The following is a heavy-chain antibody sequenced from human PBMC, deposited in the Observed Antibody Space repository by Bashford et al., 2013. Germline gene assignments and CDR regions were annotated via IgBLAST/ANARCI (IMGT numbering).Heavy chain of an antibody. V-gene: IGHV1-69*13. CDR3: ASRRDCSSTSCYKGPSAYDAFDI. CDR2: IIPIFGTA. D-gene: IGHD2-2*02. J-gene: IGHJ3*02. Sequence: PSVKVSCKASGGTFSSYAISWVRQAPGQGLEWMGGIIPIFGTANYAQKFQGRVTITADESTSTAYMELSSLRSEDTAVYYCASRRDCSSTSCYKGPSAYDAFDIWGQGTMVTVSS. CDR1: GGTFSSYA.